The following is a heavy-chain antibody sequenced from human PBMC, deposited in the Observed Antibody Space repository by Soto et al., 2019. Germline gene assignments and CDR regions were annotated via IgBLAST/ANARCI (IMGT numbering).Heavy chain of an antibody. D-gene: IGHD3-9*01. Sequence: GGSLRLSCAASGFTFDDYAMHWVRQAPGKGLEWVSGISWNSGSIGYADSVKGRFTTSRDNAKNSLYLQMNSLRAEDTALYYCAKAQGSILTGYSNAPALYYYYYGMDVWGQGTTVTVSS. CDR1: GFTFDDYA. CDR2: ISWNSGSI. J-gene: IGHJ6*02. CDR3: AKAQGSILTGYSNAPALYYYYYGMDV. V-gene: IGHV3-9*01.